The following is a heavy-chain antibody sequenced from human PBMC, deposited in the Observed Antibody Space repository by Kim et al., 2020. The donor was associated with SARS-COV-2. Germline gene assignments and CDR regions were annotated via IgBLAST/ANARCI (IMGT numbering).Heavy chain of an antibody. CDR2: T. Sequence: TSYAQKFQGRVTMTRDTSTSTVYMELSSLRSEDTAVYYCAREGSGSPLDYWGQGTLVTVSS. V-gene: IGHV1-46*01. D-gene: IGHD1-26*01. CDR3: AREGSGSPLDY. J-gene: IGHJ4*02.